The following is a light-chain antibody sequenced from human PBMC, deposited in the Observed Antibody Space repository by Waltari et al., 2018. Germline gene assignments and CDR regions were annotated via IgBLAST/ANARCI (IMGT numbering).Light chain of an antibody. Sequence: QSALTQPRSVSGSPGKSVTLSCTGTSSDGGGYNYVSWYQQHPGKAPKLMIYDVSKRPSGVPDRFSGSKSGNTASLTISGLQAEDEADYYCCSYAGSYTFVVFGGGTKLTVL. CDR2: DVS. CDR3: CSYAGSYTFVV. V-gene: IGLV2-11*01. J-gene: IGLJ2*01. CDR1: SSDGGGYNY.